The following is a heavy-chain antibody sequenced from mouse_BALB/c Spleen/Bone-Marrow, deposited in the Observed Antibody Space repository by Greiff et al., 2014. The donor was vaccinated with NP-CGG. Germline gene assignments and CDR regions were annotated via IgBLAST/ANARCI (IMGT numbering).Heavy chain of an antibody. CDR3: ATLTGTFDY. CDR1: GFNIKDSY. CDR2: IDPANGNI. Sequence: VQLQQPGAELVKPGASVKLSCTASGFNIKDSYMNWVKQRAEQGLEWIGRIDPANGNIKYNQKFQDKATITADTSSSTAYLQLGSLTSEDTAVYYCATLTGTFDYWAQGTTLTVSS. D-gene: IGHD4-1*01. J-gene: IGHJ2*01. V-gene: IGHV14-3*02.